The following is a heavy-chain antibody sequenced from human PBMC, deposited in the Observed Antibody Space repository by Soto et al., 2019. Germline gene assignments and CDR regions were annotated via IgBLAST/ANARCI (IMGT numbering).Heavy chain of an antibody. Sequence: GASLKVSCKASGGTFNSYAISWVRQAPGQGLEWMGGIIPIFGTANYAQKFQGRVTITADESTSTAYMELSSLRSEDTAVYYCARGVGATLWSAFDIWGQGTMVTVSS. D-gene: IGHD1-26*01. CDR2: IIPIFGTA. CDR3: ARGVGATLWSAFDI. V-gene: IGHV1-69*13. J-gene: IGHJ3*02. CDR1: GGTFNSYA.